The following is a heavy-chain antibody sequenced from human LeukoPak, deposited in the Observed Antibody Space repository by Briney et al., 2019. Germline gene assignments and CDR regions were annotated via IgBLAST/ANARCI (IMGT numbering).Heavy chain of an antibody. CDR2: ISYDGSNK. J-gene: IGHJ4*02. D-gene: IGHD6-13*01. V-gene: IGHV3-30-3*01. CDR1: GFTFSSYA. Sequence: GRSLRLSCAASGFTFSSYAMHWVRQAPGKGLEWVAVISYDGSNKYYADSVKGRFTISRDNSKNTLYLQMNSLRAEDTAVYYCARAVAEYSSNLPLYWGQGTLVTVSS. CDR3: ARAVAEYSSNLPLY.